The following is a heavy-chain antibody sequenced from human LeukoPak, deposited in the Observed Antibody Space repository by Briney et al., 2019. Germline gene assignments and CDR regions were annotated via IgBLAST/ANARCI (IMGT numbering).Heavy chain of an antibody. CDR1: GGSFSGYY. J-gene: IGHJ5*02. Sequence: SETLSLTCAVYGGSFSGYYWSWIRQPPGKGLEWIGEINHSGSTNYNPSLKSRVTISVDTSKNQFSLKLSSVTAADTAVYYCARNYHSSSWYKGDWFDPWGQGTLVTVPS. V-gene: IGHV4-34*01. D-gene: IGHD6-13*01. CDR2: INHSGST. CDR3: ARNYHSSSWYKGDWFDP.